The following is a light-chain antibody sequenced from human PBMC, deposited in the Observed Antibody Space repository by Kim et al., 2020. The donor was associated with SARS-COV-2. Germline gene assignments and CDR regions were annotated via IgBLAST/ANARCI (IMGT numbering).Light chain of an antibody. Sequence: GQSITISCAGTSHDVGGFDYVSWYQQHPGKAPHLMIYDVFNRPSGVPTRFSASKSGNTASLTISGLHAEDEANYYCSSYGSSTAVLFGGGTKLTVL. CDR1: SHDVGGFDY. CDR3: SSYGSSTAVL. CDR2: DVF. V-gene: IGLV2-14*03. J-gene: IGLJ2*01.